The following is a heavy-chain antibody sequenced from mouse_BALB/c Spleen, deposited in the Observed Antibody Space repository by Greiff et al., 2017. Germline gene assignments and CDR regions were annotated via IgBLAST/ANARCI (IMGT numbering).Heavy chain of an antibody. V-gene: IGHV5-6-4*01. CDR1: GFTFSSYT. D-gene: IGHD1-1*01. J-gene: IGHJ2*01. Sequence: EVHLVESGGGLVKPGGSLKLSCAASGFTFSSYTMSWVRQTPEKRLEWVATISSGGSYTYYPDSVKGRFTISRDNAKNTLYLQMSSLKSEDTAMYYCTREYYGLDYWGQGTTLTVSS. CDR3: TREYYGLDY. CDR2: ISSGGSYT.